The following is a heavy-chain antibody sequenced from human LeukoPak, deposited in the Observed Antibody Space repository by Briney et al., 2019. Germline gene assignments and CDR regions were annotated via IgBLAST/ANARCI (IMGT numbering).Heavy chain of an antibody. J-gene: IGHJ3*02. CDR1: GGTFSSYA. D-gene: IGHD2-15*01. V-gene: IGHV1-69*13. CDR3: ARGGGTVDAFDI. CDR2: IIPIFGTA. Sequence: ASVKVSCKASGGTFSSYAISWVRQAPGQGLEWMGGIIPIFGTANYAQKFQGRVTITADGSTSTAYMELSSLRSEDTAVYYCARGGGTVDAFDIWGQGTMVTVSS.